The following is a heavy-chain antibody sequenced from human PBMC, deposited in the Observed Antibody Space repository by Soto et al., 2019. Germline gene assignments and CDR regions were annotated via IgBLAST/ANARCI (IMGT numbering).Heavy chain of an antibody. Sequence: GGSLRLSCAASGFTFSNAWMNWVRQAPGKGLEWVGRIKSKTDGGTTDYAAPVKGRFTISRDDSKNTRYLQMNSLKTEDTAVYYCTTDEGLVAIAVAGNGNDYYYCMDVWGQGTTVTVSS. CDR2: IKSKTDGGTT. CDR1: GFTFSNAW. CDR3: TTDEGLVAIAVAGNGNDYYYCMDV. V-gene: IGHV3-15*07. J-gene: IGHJ6*02. D-gene: IGHD6-19*01.